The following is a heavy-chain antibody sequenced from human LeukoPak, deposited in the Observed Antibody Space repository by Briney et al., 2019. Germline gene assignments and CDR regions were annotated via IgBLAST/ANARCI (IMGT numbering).Heavy chain of an antibody. J-gene: IGHJ3*02. CDR1: GFTFSSYS. D-gene: IGHD2-2*01. CDR2: ISSSSSYM. Sequence: AGGSLRLSCAASGFTFSSYSMNWVRQAPGKGLEWVSSISSSSSYMYYADSVKGRFTISRDNAKNSLYLQMNSLRAEDTAVYYCARERSSVLGGAFDIWGQGTMVTVSS. V-gene: IGHV3-21*01. CDR3: ARERSSVLGGAFDI.